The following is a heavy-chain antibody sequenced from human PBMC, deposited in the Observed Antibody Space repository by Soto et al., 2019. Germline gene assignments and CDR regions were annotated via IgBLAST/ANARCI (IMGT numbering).Heavy chain of an antibody. J-gene: IGHJ6*02. CDR2: IYYSGST. V-gene: IGHV4-30-4*02. CDR3: AREGAAGLPYYYYGMDV. CDR1: GGSISSGDYY. Sequence: PSETLSLTYTVSGGSISSGDYYWSWIRQPPGKGLEWIGYIYYSGSTYYNPSLKSRVTISVDTSKNQFSLKLSSVTAADTAVYYCAREGAAGLPYYYYGMDVWGQGTTVTVSS. D-gene: IGHD6-13*01.